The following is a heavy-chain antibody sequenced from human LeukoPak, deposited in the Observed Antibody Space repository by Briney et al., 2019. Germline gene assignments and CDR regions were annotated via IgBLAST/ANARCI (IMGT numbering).Heavy chain of an antibody. CDR2: VYYSGHT. J-gene: IGHJ6*02. D-gene: IGHD5-12*01. Sequence: PSETLSLTCTIFGGSIGTYYWSWIRQPPGKGLEWIGWVYYSGHTRYNPSLKSRVTIWLEASKNQFSLSLTSVIAADTALYYCARELGSGYGYGMDVWGQGTTVTVSS. V-gene: IGHV4-59*01. CDR3: ARELGSGYGYGMDV. CDR1: GGSIGTYY.